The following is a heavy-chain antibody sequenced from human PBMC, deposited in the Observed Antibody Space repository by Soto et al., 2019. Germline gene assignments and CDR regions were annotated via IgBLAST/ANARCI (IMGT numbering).Heavy chain of an antibody. J-gene: IGHJ6*02. CDR1: GFTFSSYA. CDR2: ISYDGSNK. Sequence: GGSLRLSCAASGFTFSSYAMHWVRQAPGKGLEWVAVISYDGSNKYYADSVKGRFTISRDNSKNTLYLQMNSLRAEDTAVYYCARDQFYYYDSSGYSNYYYYGMDVWGQGTTVTVSS. D-gene: IGHD3-22*01. V-gene: IGHV3-30-3*01. CDR3: ARDQFYYYDSSGYSNYYYYGMDV.